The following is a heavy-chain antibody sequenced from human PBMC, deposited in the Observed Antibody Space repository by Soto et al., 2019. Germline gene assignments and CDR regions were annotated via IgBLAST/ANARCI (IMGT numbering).Heavy chain of an antibody. CDR2: INHSGST. V-gene: IGHV4-34*01. Sequence: SETLSLTCAVYGGSFSGYYWSWIRQPPGKGLEWIGEINHSGSTNYNPSLKSRVTISVDTSKNQFSLKLSSVTAADTAVYYCARVPTYYDFWSGREVVWYFDYWGQGTLVTVSS. CDR1: GGSFSGYY. D-gene: IGHD3-3*01. CDR3: ARVPTYYDFWSGREVVWYFDY. J-gene: IGHJ4*02.